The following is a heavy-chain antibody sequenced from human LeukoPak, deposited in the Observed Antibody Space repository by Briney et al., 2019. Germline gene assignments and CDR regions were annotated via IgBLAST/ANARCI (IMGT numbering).Heavy chain of an antibody. Sequence: GASVKVSCKASGYTFTSYYIHWVRQAPGQGLEWMGLINPSGGSTNYAQKFQGRVTMTRDTSTSTVYMELSSLRSEDTAVYYCARDLAVLGYFHFDYWGQGTLVTVSS. CDR2: INPSGGST. D-gene: IGHD3-22*01. V-gene: IGHV1-46*01. CDR3: ARDLAVLGYFHFDY. CDR1: GYTFTSYY. J-gene: IGHJ4*02.